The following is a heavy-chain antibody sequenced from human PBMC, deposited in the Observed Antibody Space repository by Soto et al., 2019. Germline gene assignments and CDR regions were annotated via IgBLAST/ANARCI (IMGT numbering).Heavy chain of an antibody. Sequence: GGSLRLSCAASGFSFSNYEMNWVRQAPGKGLEWISFINSGSDTIYYGDSVKGRFTISRDNAKNALYLQMNSLRDDDTAVYYCARPHLDRPTYYGLDVWGQGTTVTVSS. V-gene: IGHV3-48*02. CDR3: ARPHLDRPTYYGLDV. CDR2: INSGSDTI. D-gene: IGHD3-16*01. CDR1: GFSFSNYE. J-gene: IGHJ6*02.